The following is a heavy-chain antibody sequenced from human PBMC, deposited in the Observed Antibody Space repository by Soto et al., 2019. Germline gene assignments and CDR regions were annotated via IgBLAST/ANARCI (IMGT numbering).Heavy chain of an antibody. CDR2: ITASSSDV. D-gene: IGHD3-16*01. V-gene: IGHV3-21*05. CDR1: GFGFSDSK. J-gene: IGHJ4*02. CDR3: ARDWWITATYS. Sequence: EVQLVESGGGLVKPGGSLRLSCVASGFGFSDSKMNWVRQAPGKRLEWLSFITASSSDVRYADSVTGRFTVSRDNAKNSLYLQMNSLRAEDTAVYYCARDWWITATYSWGPGTLVTVSS.